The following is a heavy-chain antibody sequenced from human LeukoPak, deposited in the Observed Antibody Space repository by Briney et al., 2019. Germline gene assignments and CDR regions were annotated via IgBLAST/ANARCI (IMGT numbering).Heavy chain of an antibody. D-gene: IGHD3-16*01. CDR3: ARGVLWGLFDY. V-gene: IGHV4-31*03. CDR2: IYYSGST. Sequence: SETLSLTCTVSGGSISSGGYYWSWIRQHPGKGLEWIGYIYYSGSTYYNPSLKSRVTISVDTSKNQFSLKLSSVTAADTAVYYCARGVLWGLFDYWGQGTLVTVSS. CDR1: GGSISSGGYY. J-gene: IGHJ4*02.